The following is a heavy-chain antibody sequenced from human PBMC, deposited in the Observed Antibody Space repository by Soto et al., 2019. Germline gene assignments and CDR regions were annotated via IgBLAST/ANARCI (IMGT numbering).Heavy chain of an antibody. Sequence: MQWGRQARGQRLEWIGWIVVGSGNTNYAQKFQERVTITRDMSTSTAYMELSSLRSEDTSVYYCEHRDLRSFPTRRSSDL. D-gene: IGHD1-1*01. V-gene: IGHV1-58*02. CDR3: EHRDLRSFPTRRSSDL. J-gene: IGHJ2*01. CDR2: IVVGSGNT.